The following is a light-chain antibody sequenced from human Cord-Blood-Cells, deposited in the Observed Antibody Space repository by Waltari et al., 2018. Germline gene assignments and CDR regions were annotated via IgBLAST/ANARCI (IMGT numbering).Light chain of an antibody. CDR2: DAS. CDR1: QDISNY. CDR3: QQYDNLPCT. V-gene: IGKV1-33*01. J-gene: IGKJ3*01. Sequence: DIQMTPSPSSLSASVGDSVTMTCQASQDISNYLNWYQQKPGKAPKLLIYDASNLETGVPSRFSGSGSGTDFTFTISSLQPEDIATYYCQQYDNLPCTFGPGTKVDIK.